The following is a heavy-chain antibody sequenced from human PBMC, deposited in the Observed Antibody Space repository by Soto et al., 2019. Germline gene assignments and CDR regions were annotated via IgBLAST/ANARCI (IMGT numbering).Heavy chain of an antibody. CDR3: ARDLSLWFGESRPPVDY. D-gene: IGHD3-10*01. CDR1: GFTVSSNY. V-gene: IGHV3-66*01. Sequence: PGVSLRLSCAASGFTVSSNYIIWVRQAPATWLECVSVIYSGGSTYYADSVKGRFTISRDNSKNTLYLPMSSLRAEDTAVYYCARDLSLWFGESRPPVDYWGQGTLVTVSS. CDR2: IYSGGST. J-gene: IGHJ4*02.